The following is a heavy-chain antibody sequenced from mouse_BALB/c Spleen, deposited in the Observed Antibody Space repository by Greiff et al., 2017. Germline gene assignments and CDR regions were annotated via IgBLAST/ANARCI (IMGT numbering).Heavy chain of an antibody. CDR3: ARSDYYGSSYGFAY. J-gene: IGHJ3*01. Sequence: EVQVVESGGGLVQPGGSRKLSCAASGFTFSSFGMHWVRQAPEKGLEWVAYISSGSSTIYYADTVKGRFTISRDNPKNTLFLQMTSLRSEDTAMYYCARSDYYGSSYGFAYWGQGTLVTVSA. D-gene: IGHD1-1*01. V-gene: IGHV5-17*02. CDR2: ISSGSSTI. CDR1: GFTFSSFG.